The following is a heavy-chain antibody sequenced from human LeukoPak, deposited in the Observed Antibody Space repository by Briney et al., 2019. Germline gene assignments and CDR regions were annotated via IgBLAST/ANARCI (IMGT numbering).Heavy chain of an antibody. V-gene: IGHV3-21*01. J-gene: IGHJ4*02. Sequence: GGSLRLSCAASGFTFSSYSMNWVRQAPGKGLEWVSSISSSSSYIYYADSVKGRFTISRDNAKHSLYLQMNSLRAEDTAVYYCARVPPVAAASRDWGQGTLVTVSA. D-gene: IGHD6-19*01. CDR1: GFTFSSYS. CDR3: ARVPPVAAASRD. CDR2: ISSSSSYI.